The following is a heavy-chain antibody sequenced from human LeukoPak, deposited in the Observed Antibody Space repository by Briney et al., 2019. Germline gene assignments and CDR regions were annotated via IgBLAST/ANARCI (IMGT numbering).Heavy chain of an antibody. D-gene: IGHD1-26*01. CDR2: IIPILGIA. CDR3: ASPLSGSYEYYFDY. CDR1: GGTFSSYT. J-gene: IGHJ4*02. V-gene: IGHV1-69*02. Sequence: ASVKVSCKASGGTFSSYTISWVRQAPGQGLEWMGRIIPILGIANYAQKFQGRVTITAGKSTSTAYTELSSLRSEDTAVYYCASPLSGSYEYYFDYWGQGTLVTVSS.